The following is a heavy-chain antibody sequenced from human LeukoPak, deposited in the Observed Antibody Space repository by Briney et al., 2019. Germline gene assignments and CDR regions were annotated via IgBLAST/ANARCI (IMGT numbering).Heavy chain of an antibody. J-gene: IGHJ6*03. CDR2: ISCYNGYT. CDR3: ARDLGYCSSTSCQEGDYYYYMDV. Sequence: ASVKVSCKASGYTFNRHGISWVRQAPGQGLEWMGWISCYNGYTHYAQNHRGRFTMTTDTSTSTAYMELRSLRSDDTAVYYCARDLGYCSSTSCQEGDYYYYMDVWGKGTTVTVSS. CDR1: GYTFNRHG. V-gene: IGHV1-18*01. D-gene: IGHD2-2*03.